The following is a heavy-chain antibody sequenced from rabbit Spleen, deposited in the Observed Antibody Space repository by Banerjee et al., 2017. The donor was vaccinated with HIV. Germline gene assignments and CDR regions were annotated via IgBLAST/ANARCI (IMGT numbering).Heavy chain of an antibody. D-gene: IGHD1-1*01. Sequence: LEESGGGLVKPGGTLTLTCAVSGFSFSSNWICWVRQAPGKGLEWIACIDSSDGDTDYANWPKGRFTISKASSTTVTLQVTSLTDADTATYFCARDTSSSFSSYGMDLWGQGTLVTVS. CDR3: ARDTSSSFSSYGMDL. J-gene: IGHJ6*01. V-gene: IGHV1S45*01. CDR1: GFSFSSNW. CDR2: IDSSDGDT.